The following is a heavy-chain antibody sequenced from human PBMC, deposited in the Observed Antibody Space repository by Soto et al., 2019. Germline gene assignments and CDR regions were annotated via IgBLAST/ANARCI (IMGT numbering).Heavy chain of an antibody. Sequence: PGESLRISCKGSGYSFTSYWIGGVRQMPVKGLEWMGIIYPGDSDTRDSPSFQGQVTISADKSISTAYLQWSSLKASDTAMYYCARLSGYGFEYYSYMDVWGKGTTVTVSS. CDR1: GYSFTSYW. CDR3: ARLSGYGFEYYSYMDV. CDR2: IYPGDSDT. V-gene: IGHV5-51*01. J-gene: IGHJ6*03. D-gene: IGHD5-18*01.